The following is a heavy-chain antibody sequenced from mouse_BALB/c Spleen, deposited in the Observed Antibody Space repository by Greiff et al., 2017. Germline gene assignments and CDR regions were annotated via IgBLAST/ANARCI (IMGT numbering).Heavy chain of an antibody. CDR2: ISYDGSN. V-gene: IGHV3-6*02. Sequence: EVQLQESGPGLVKPSQSLSLTCSVTGYSITSGYYWNWIRQFPGNKLEWMGYISYDGSNNYNPSLKNRISITRDTSKNQFFLKLNSVTTEDTATYYCAREKRGLRSLFDYWGQGTTLTVSS. CDR1: GYSITSGYY. J-gene: IGHJ2*01. D-gene: IGHD1-1*01. CDR3: AREKRGLRSLFDY.